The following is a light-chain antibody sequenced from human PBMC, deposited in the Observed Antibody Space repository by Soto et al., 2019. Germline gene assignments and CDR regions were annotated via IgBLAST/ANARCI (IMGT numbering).Light chain of an antibody. CDR2: RDS. J-gene: IGLJ3*02. CDR1: NIGSKN. CDR3: QVWDSSTPWV. Sequence: SYELTQPLSVSVALGQTARITCGGNNIGSKNVHWYLQKPGQAPVLVIYRDSNRPSGIPERFSGSNSGNTATLTISRAQAGDEADYYCQVWDSSTPWVFGGGTQLTVL. V-gene: IGLV3-9*01.